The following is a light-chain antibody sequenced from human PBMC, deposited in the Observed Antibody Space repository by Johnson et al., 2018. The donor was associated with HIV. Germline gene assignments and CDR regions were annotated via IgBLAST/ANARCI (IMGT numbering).Light chain of an antibody. J-gene: IGLJ1*01. V-gene: IGLV1-51*02. CDR1: SSNIGNNY. Sequence: QSVLTQPPSVSAAPGQKVTISCSGSSSNIGNNYVSWYQVLPGTAPKLLIYKDNERPSRIPDRFSGSKSGTSATLGITGLQTGDDADYYCATWDSSLTTGGVFGSGTKVTVL. CDR2: KDN. CDR3: ATWDSSLTTGGV.